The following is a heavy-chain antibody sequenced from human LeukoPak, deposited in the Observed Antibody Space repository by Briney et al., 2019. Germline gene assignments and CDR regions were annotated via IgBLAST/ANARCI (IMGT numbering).Heavy chain of an antibody. CDR2: VSGSGGTT. CDR3: AKVSGGGLYYDGMDV. CDR1: GFTFNNYA. V-gene: IGHV3-23*01. Sequence: GGSLRLSCAASGFTFNNYAMNWVRQAPGKGLEWVSVVSGSGGTTYYADSVKGRFTISRDSSKNTLYLQMNSLRAEDTAVYYCAKVSGGGLYYDGMDVWGQGTTVTVSS. J-gene: IGHJ6*02. D-gene: IGHD1-14*01.